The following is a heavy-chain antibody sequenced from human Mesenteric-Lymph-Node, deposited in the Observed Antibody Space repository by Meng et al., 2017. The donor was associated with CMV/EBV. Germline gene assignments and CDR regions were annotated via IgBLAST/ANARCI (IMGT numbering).Heavy chain of an antibody. V-gene: IGHV3-33*01. CDR2: IWYDGSNK. CDR1: GFTFSSYG. CDR3: ARFSRTGAYYFDY. J-gene: IGHJ4*02. D-gene: IGHD2/OR15-2a*01. Sequence: GESLKISCAASGFTFSSYGMHWVRQAPGKGLEWVAVIWYDGSNKYYADSVKGRFTISRDNSKNTLYLKMNSLRAEDTAVYYCARFSRTGAYYFDYWGQGTLVTVSS.